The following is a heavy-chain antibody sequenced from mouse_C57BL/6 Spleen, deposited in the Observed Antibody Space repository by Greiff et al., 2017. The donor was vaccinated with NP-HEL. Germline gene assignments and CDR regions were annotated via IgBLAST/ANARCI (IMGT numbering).Heavy chain of an antibody. D-gene: IGHD1-2*01. CDR2: ISYDGSN. V-gene: IGHV3-6*01. CDR1: GYSITSGYY. Sequence: EVQLQQSGPGLVKPSQSLSLTCSVTGYSITSGYYWNWIRQFPGNKLEWMGYISYDGSNNYNPSLKNRISITRDTSKNQFFLKLNSVTTEDTATYYCARDRLDDWYFDVWGTGTTVTVSS. CDR3: ARDRLDDWYFDV. J-gene: IGHJ1*03.